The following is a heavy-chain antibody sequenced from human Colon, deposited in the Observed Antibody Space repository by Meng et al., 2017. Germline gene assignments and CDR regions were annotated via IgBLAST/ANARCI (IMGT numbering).Heavy chain of an antibody. CDR3: ARACSGGYCGLLY. V-gene: IGHV3-11*04. J-gene: IGHJ4*02. CDR1: GFTFRDYY. Sequence: GESLKISCATSGFTFRDYYMTWVRQAPGKGLEWVSYIGSSGTPIYYADSVKGRFTISRDNAKNSLYLQMNNLRDEDTAVYFCARACSGGYCGLLYWGQGTLVTVSS. CDR2: IGSSGTPI. D-gene: IGHD2-15*01.